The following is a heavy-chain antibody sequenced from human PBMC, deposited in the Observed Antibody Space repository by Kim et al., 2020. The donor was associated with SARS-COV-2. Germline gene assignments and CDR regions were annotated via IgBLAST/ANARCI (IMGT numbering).Heavy chain of an antibody. CDR3: ARGGYSSSWYGMDV. CDR1: GGSISSSNW. J-gene: IGHJ6*02. Sequence: SETLSLTCAVSGGSISSSNWWSWVRQPPGKGLEWIGEIYHSGSTNYNPSLKSRVTISVDKSKNQFSLKLSSVTAADTAVYYCARGGYSSSWYGMDVWGQGTTVTVSS. V-gene: IGHV4-4*02. CDR2: IYHSGST. D-gene: IGHD6-13*01.